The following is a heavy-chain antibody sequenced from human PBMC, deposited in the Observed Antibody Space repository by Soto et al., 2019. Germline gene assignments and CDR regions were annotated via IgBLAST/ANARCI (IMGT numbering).Heavy chain of an antibody. CDR1: GFTLDEYA. D-gene: IGHD4-17*01. Sequence: EVQLVESGGGLVQPGRSLRLSCAASGFTLDEYAKHWVRQAPGRGLEWVSGISWNSATTGYADSVKGRFTISRDNAKNSLYLQMSSLRPEDTALYYCAKDTRGDGVYLTYFDYWGQGTLVTVSS. CDR2: ISWNSATT. V-gene: IGHV3-9*01. J-gene: IGHJ4*02. CDR3: AKDTRGDGVYLTYFDY.